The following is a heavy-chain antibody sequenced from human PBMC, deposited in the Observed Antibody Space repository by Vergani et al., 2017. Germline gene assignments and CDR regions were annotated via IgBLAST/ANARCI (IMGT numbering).Heavy chain of an antibody. CDR3: VKDQVTMLRGSDALDI. Sequence: EVQVVEPGGGLVQPGGSLRLSCTASGFTFGYYAMDWFRQAPGQGLEWVGGIRSKAYGQATIYAASVKGRFTISSDDSKSIAYLQMNNLQTEDTAMYYCVKDQVTMLRGSDALDIWGQGTMVTVSS. CDR2: IRSKAYGQAT. J-gene: IGHJ3*02. V-gene: IGHV3-49*03. CDR1: GFTFGYYA. D-gene: IGHD3-10*01.